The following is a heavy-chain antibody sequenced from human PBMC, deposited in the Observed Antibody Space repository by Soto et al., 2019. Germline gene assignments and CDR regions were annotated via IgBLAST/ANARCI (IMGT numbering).Heavy chain of an antibody. CDR3: ARDAPPPRE. V-gene: IGHV1-18*01. CDR1: GYTFTSYG. Sequence: QVQLVQSGAEVKKPGASVKVSCKSSGYTFTSYGISWVRHAPGQGLERMGWNSAYNGNTNYAQKLQGRVTMTTATSTSTAYLELRRLRSHDTAVYYCARDAPPPREWGQGTLVTVSS. CDR2: NSAYNGNT. J-gene: IGHJ4*02.